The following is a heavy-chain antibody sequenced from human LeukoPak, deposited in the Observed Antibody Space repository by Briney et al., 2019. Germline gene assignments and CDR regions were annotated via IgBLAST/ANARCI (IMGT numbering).Heavy chain of an antibody. D-gene: IGHD2-15*01. Sequence: SETLSLSCTVSDDSISSYFWTWIRQSAGRGLEWIGRFYPSGSTTYNPSLQSRVTMSVDSSKKQFSLKLKSVTAADTAVYYCAREGYCNYSGCFAFDIWGQGTIVTVSS. J-gene: IGHJ3*02. CDR3: AREGYCNYSGCFAFDI. V-gene: IGHV4-4*07. CDR1: DDSISSYF. CDR2: FYPSGST.